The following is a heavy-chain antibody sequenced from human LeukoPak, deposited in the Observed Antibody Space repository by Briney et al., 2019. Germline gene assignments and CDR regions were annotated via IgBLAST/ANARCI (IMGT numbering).Heavy chain of an antibody. CDR1: GFTFSSYA. J-gene: IGHJ4*02. V-gene: IGHV3-30-3*01. CDR2: ISYDGSNK. Sequence: GGSLRLSCAASGFTFSSYAMHWVRQAPGKGLEWVAVISYDGSNKYYADSVKGRFTISRDNSKNTLYLQMNSLRAEDTAVYYCASLDGWVVPAAHPTFDYWGQGTLVTVSS. D-gene: IGHD2-2*01. CDR3: ASLDGWVVPAAHPTFDY.